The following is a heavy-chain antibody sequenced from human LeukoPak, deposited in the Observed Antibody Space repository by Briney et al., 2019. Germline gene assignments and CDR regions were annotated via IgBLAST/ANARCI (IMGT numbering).Heavy chain of an antibody. D-gene: IGHD3-16*01. CDR3: ARATYYVWGSYLSVDY. J-gene: IGHJ4*02. Sequence: SETLSLTCTVSGGSISSGNYYWGWIGQAPGKRLEWIGNIYHSESTYYNPSLKSRVTIYVDTSKNQFSLKLNSVTAADTAVYYCARATYYVWGSYLSVDYWGQESLVTVSS. CDR2: IYHSEST. V-gene: IGHV4-39*01. CDR1: GGSISSGNYY.